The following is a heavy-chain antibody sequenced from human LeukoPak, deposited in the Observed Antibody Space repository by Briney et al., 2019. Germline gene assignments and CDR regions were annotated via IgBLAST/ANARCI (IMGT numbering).Heavy chain of an antibody. V-gene: IGHV3-23*01. CDR3: AKCHGGSGSYHMVYYYYMDV. J-gene: IGHJ6*03. D-gene: IGHD3-10*01. CDR2: ISGSGGST. CDR1: GFTFSTYA. Sequence: GGPLRLSCAASGFTFSTYAMSWVRQAPGEGLEWVSAISGSGGSTYYADSVKGRFTISRDNSKNTLYLQMNSLRAEDTAVYYCAKCHGGSGSYHMVYYYYMDVWGKGTTVTVSS.